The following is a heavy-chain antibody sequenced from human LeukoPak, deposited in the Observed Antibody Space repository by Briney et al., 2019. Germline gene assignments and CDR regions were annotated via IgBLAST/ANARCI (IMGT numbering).Heavy chain of an antibody. V-gene: IGHV1-18*01. Sequence: GASVKVSCKASGYTFTSYGISWVRQAPGQGLEWMGWISAYNGNTNYAQKLQGRVTMTTDTSTSTAYMELRSLRSDDTAVYYCASDPYGDYGEELVYWGQGTLVTVSS. CDR3: ASDPYGDYGEELVY. D-gene: IGHD4-17*01. J-gene: IGHJ4*02. CDR1: GYTFTSYG. CDR2: ISAYNGNT.